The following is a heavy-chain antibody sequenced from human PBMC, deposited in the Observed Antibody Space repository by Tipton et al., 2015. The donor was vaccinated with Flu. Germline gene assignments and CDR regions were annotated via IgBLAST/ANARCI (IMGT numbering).Heavy chain of an antibody. CDR2: IKEDGSKK. J-gene: IGHJ4*02. Sequence: SLRLSCAASGFTFSTFWMHWVRQAPGKGLEWVANIKEDGSKKFYVDSVKGRFTISRDNAKNSLYLQMNSLRAEDTAVYYCARRYFDYWGQGTLVTVSS. V-gene: IGHV3-7*03. D-gene: IGHD1-14*01. CDR1: GFTFSTFW. CDR3: ARRYFDY.